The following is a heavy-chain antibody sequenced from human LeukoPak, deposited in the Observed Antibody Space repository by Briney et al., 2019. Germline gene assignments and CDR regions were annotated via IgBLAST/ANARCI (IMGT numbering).Heavy chain of an antibody. Sequence: GGSLRLSCAASGFTFSSYGMSWVRQAPGKGLEWVSYISSSGSTIYYADSVKGRFTISRDNAKNSLYLQMNSLRAEDTAVYYCARSTTAGPTTFDYWGQGTLVTVSS. D-gene: IGHD1-1*01. CDR1: GFTFSSYG. CDR3: ARSTTAGPTTFDY. CDR2: ISSSGSTI. J-gene: IGHJ4*02. V-gene: IGHV3-48*04.